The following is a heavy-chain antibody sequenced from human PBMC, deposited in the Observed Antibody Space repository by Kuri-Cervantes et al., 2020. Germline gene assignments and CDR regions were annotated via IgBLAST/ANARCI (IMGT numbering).Heavy chain of an antibody. J-gene: IGHJ4*02. V-gene: IGHV3-7*03. D-gene: IGHD6-19*01. CDR1: GFTFSSYW. CDR3: ARKFLKQWLVREFDY. Sequence: GGSLRLSCAASGFTFSSYWMTWVRQAPGKGLEWVANIKQDGSEKYYVDSVKGRFTISRDNAKNSLYLQMNSLSAEGTAVYYCARKFLKQWLVREFDYWGQGTLVTVSS. CDR2: IKQDGSEK.